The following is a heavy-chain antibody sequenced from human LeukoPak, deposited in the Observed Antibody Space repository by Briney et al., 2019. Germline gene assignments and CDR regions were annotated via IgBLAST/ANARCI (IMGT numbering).Heavy chain of an antibody. V-gene: IGHV1-3*04. J-gene: IGHJ4*02. CDR3: ARNTETAIPLPYYFDY. CDR2: INTGNGNT. CDR1: GYTFTSYA. D-gene: IGHD2-21*02. Sequence: ASVKVSCKASGYTFTSYAMHWVRQAPGQRLECMGWINTGNGNTKYSQKFQGRVTITRDTSASIAYVDLSSLRSEDTAVYYCARNTETAIPLPYYFDYWGQGTLVTVSS.